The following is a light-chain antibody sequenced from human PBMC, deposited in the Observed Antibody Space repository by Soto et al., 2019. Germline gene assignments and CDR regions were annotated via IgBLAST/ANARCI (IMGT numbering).Light chain of an antibody. CDR3: QLYHGWPIT. V-gene: IGKV3-15*01. J-gene: IGKJ5*01. Sequence: EIVMPQAPATLSVSPGEGATVSWRASQSVSSHLAWYQHKPGQAPRLLFYDASTRATGIPARFSGSGSGTEFRLTVSTLLSEDFAVYYCQLYHGWPITSGQGTRLEIK. CDR1: QSVSSH. CDR2: DAS.